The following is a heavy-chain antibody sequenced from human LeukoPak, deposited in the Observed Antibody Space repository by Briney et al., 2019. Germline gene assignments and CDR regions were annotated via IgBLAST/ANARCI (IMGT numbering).Heavy chain of an antibody. CDR3: ARDWRNYYGSGSYYTPDWFDP. CDR2: IYHSGST. D-gene: IGHD3-10*01. Sequence: SETLSLTCAVYGGSFSGYYWGWIRQPPGKGLEWIGSIYHSGSTYYNPSLKSRVTISVDTSKNQFSLKLSSVTAADTAVYYCARDWRNYYGSGSYYTPDWFDPWGQGTLVTVSS. CDR1: GGSFSGYY. J-gene: IGHJ5*02. V-gene: IGHV4-38-2*02.